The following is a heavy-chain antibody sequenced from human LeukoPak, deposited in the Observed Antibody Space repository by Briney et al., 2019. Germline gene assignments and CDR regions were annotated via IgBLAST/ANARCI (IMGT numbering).Heavy chain of an antibody. CDR2: ISYDGSNK. CDR3: ARDHLLTGYVNYFDY. V-gene: IGHV3-30-3*01. CDR1: GFTFSSYA. Sequence: GGSLRLSCAASGFTFSSYAMHWVRQAPGKGLEWVAVISYDGSNKYYADSVKGRFTISRDNSKNTLDLQMNSLRAEDTAVYYCARDHLLTGYVNYFDYWGQGTLATVSS. J-gene: IGHJ4*02. D-gene: IGHD3-9*01.